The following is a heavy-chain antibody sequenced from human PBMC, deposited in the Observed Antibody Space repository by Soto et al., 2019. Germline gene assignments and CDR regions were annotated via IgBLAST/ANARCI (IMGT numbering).Heavy chain of an antibody. V-gene: IGHV4-39*01. CDR1: GGSISSSSYY. Sequence: SETLSLTCTVSGGSISSSSYYWGWIRQPPGKGLEWIGSIYYSGSTYYNPSLKSRVTISVDTSKNQFSLKLSSVTAADTAVYYCASQYSSGWYLYYYYYMDVWGKGTTVTVSS. CDR3: ASQYSSGWYLYYYYYMDV. D-gene: IGHD6-19*01. J-gene: IGHJ6*03. CDR2: IYYSGST.